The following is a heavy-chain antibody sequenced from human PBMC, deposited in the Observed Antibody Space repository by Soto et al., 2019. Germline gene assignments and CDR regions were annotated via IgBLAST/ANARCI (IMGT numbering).Heavy chain of an antibody. CDR2: VFHSGSV. Sequence: QVQLQQSGPGLVKPSQTLSLTCTVSGGSISGDYYHWTWIRQSPAKGLEWIGYVFHSGSVLYNPSLKSRLNASVDTSKYHFSLRLSSVTAADTAVYFCAKEDDGGDRDYYGLDVWGQGTTVTVSS. V-gene: IGHV4-30-4*08. CDR1: GGSISGDYYH. J-gene: IGHJ6*02. CDR3: AKEDDGGDRDYYGLDV. D-gene: IGHD2-21*02.